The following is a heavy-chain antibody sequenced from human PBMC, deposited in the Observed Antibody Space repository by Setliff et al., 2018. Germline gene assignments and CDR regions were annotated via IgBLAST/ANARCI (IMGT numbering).Heavy chain of an antibody. CDR3: ARAELLWFGGFDP. V-gene: IGHV1-8*02. CDR1: GYTFTSYD. CDR2: MNPNSGNT. Sequence: GASVKVSCKASGYTFTSYDINWVRQATGQGLEWMGWMNPNSGNTGYAQKFQGRVTMTRNTSISTAYMELSSLRSEDTAVYYRARAELLWFGGFDPWGQGTLVTVSS. J-gene: IGHJ5*02. D-gene: IGHD3-10*01.